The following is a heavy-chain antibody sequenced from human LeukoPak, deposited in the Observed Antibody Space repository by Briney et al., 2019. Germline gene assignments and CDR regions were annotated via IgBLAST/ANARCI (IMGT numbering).Heavy chain of an antibody. V-gene: IGHV4-39*07. CDR1: GGSISSSSYY. Sequence: KTSETLSLTCTVSGGSISSSSYYWGWIRQPPGKGLEWIGSIYYSGSTYYNPSLKSRVTISVDTSKNQFSLKLSSVTAADTAVYYCARVRSSSWYYALVGYYFDYWGQGTLVTVSS. CDR2: IYYSGST. J-gene: IGHJ4*02. CDR3: ARVRSSSWYYALVGYYFDY. D-gene: IGHD6-13*01.